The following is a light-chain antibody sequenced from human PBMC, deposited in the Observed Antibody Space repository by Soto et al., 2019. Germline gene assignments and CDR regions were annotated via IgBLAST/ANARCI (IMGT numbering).Light chain of an antibody. CDR1: ENIARY. CDR2: AAS. Sequence: DIQMTQSPSSLSASVGDRVTITCRASENIARYLNWYQQRPGKAPELLISAASSLQSGVPSRFSGGGSGTDFTLTISSLQPEDFATYYCQQSYSNPRNFGQRTKVEIK. CDR3: QQSYSNPRN. V-gene: IGKV1-39*01. J-gene: IGKJ1*01.